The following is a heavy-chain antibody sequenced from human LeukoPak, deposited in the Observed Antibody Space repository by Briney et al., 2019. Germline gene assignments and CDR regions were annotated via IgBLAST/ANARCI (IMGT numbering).Heavy chain of an antibody. D-gene: IGHD3-22*01. J-gene: IGHJ5*02. CDR2: ISSISSYK. CDR1: GFTFSSYS. CDR3: ARDGAPSDYYDSSGYYSP. V-gene: IGHV3-21*01. Sequence: GGSLRLSCAASGFTFSSYSMNWVREAPGKGLECVSSISSISSYKYYEDSVKGRLTISRDNAKNSLYLQMNSLRAEDTAVYYCARDGAPSDYYDSSGYYSPWGQGTLVTVSS.